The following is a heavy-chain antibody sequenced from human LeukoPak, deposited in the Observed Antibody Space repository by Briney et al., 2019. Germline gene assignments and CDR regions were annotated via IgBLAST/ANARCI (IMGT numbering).Heavy chain of an antibody. J-gene: IGHJ5*02. Sequence: ASVTVSFTASGYTFTSYYMHWVRQAPGQGLEWMGVINPSGGSTNYAQKFQGRVTMTRDTSTSTVYMEMSSLRSEDTAVYYCARDKSSGWPYNWFDPWGQGTLVTVSS. D-gene: IGHD6-19*01. V-gene: IGHV1-46*01. CDR1: GYTFTSYY. CDR2: INPSGGST. CDR3: ARDKSSGWPYNWFDP.